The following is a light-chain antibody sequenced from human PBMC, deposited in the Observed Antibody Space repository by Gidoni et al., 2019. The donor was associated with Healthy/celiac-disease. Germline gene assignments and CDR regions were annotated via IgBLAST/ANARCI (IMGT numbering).Light chain of an antibody. CDR3: QQSYSTPQYT. V-gene: IGKV1-39*01. Sequence: DLQMPQSPSSLSASVGDRVTITCRASQSISSYLNWYQQKPGKAHKLLIYAASSLQRGVPSRFSGSGSGTDFTHTVSSLQPEDFATYYCQQSYSTPQYTFGQGTKLEIK. CDR1: QSISSY. CDR2: AAS. J-gene: IGKJ2*01.